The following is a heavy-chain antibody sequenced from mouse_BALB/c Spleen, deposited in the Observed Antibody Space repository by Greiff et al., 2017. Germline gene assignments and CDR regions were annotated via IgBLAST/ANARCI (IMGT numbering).Heavy chain of an antibody. CDR1: GYTFTSYW. Sequence: LQQPGSELVRPGASVKLSCKASGYTFTSYWMHWVKQRHGQGLEWIGNIYPGSGSTNYDEKFKSKGTLTVDTSSSTAYMHLSSLTSEDSAVYYCAYGNYVGDYWGQGTSVTVSS. CDR2: IYPGSGST. CDR3: AYGNYVGDY. D-gene: IGHD2-1*01. V-gene: IGHV1S22*01. J-gene: IGHJ4*01.